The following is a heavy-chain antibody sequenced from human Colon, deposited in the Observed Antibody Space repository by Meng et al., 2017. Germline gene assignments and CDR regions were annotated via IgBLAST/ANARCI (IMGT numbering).Heavy chain of an antibody. CDR1: GFTFSSYA. V-gene: IGHV3-30*01. D-gene: IGHD1-1*01. CDR2: ISYDGSNK. J-gene: IGHJ4*02. CDR3: ARDPLEKHQRGYFDY. Sequence: GESLKISCAAPGFTFSSYAMHWVRQAPGKGLEWVAVISYDGSNKYNADSVKGRFTISRDNSKNTLYLQMNSLRAEDTAVYYCARDPLEKHQRGYFDYWGQGTLVTVSS.